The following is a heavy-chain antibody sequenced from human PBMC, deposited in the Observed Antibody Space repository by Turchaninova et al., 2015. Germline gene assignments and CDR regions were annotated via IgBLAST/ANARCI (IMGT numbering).Heavy chain of an antibody. CDR1: GYSFITYG. CDR3: VRGWDGTKLDP. D-gene: IGHD1-26*01. CDR2: ITPARGKA. Sequence: VQLVQSGGEVKKPGASMKVSCQASGYSFITYGISWVRQAPGQGLEWMGWITPARGKASYAKEFQDRVRLTTDTSRNTIYMGLRSLRTDDTAVYYCVRGWDGTKLDPWGQGTLVNVSS. J-gene: IGHJ5*02. V-gene: IGHV1-18*01.